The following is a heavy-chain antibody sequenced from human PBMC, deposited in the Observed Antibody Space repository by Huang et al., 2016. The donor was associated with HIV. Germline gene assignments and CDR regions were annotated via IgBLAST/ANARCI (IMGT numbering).Heavy chain of an antibody. CDR2: IYPGDSAS. J-gene: IGHJ3*02. D-gene: IGHD4-17*01. CDR3: ARPRRTEYGDPWDAFDI. CDR1: GYSFNNYW. V-gene: IGHV5-51*01. Sequence: ELQLVQSGAEVKKPGESLTIACKGSGYSFNNYWVAWVRPMPGKGLECMGMIYPGDSASRYSPSFQGQVSISADKSINTVYLHWGSLKASDTATYYCARPRRTEYGDPWDAFDIWGQGTMVTVSS.